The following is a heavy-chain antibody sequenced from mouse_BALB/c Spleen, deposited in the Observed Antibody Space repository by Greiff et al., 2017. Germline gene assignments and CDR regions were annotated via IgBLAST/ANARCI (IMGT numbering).Heavy chain of an antibody. CDR1: GFTFSDYY. CDR3: ARGEEGYGNYWFAY. Sequence: EVKLVESGGGLVKPGGSLKLSCAASGFTFSDYYMYWVRQTPEKRLEWVATISDGGSYTYYPDSVKGRFTISRDNAKNNLYLQMSSLKSEDTAMYYCARGEEGYGNYWFAYWGQGTLVTVSA. V-gene: IGHV5-4*02. CDR2: ISDGGSYT. D-gene: IGHD2-10*02. J-gene: IGHJ3*01.